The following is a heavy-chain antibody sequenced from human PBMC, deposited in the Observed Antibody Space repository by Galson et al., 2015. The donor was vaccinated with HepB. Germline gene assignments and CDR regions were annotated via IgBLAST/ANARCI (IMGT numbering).Heavy chain of an antibody. D-gene: IGHD4-17*01. CDR3: AHRWGDYGPFDY. CDR2: IYWDDDK. Sequence: PALVKPTQTLTLTCTFSGFSLSPYGVTVGWIRQPPEKALEGLAPIYWDDDKPYSPSLKSRLTITKDTSKNQVVLTLTNVDPVDTATYFCAHRWGDYGPFDYWGQGALVTVSS. J-gene: IGHJ4*02. CDR1: GFSLSPYGVT. V-gene: IGHV2-5*02.